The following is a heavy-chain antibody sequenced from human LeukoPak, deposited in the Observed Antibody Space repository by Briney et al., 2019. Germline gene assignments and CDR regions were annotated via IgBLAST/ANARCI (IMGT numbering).Heavy chain of an antibody. V-gene: IGHV4-59*01. CDR1: GDFISTYY. J-gene: IGHJ4*02. CDR2: VYYTGST. CDR3: ARASIRYYDSSAYSH. Sequence: SETLSLTCTVSGDFISTYYWSWIRQPPGKGLEWIGYVYYTGSTNYNPSLKGRVTISVDTSKNQFFLKLSSVTAADTAMYYCARASIRYYDSSAYSHWGQGALVTVSS. D-gene: IGHD3-22*01.